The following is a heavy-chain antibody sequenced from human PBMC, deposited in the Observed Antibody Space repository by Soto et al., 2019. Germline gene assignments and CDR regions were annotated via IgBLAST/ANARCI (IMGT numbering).Heavy chain of an antibody. CDR1: GGTFSSYT. CDR2: IIPILGIA. CDR3: AREGKRGPVDY. V-gene: IGHV1-69*04. J-gene: IGHJ4*02. Sequence: ASVKVSCKASGGTFSSYTISWVRQAPGQGLEWMGRIIPILGIANYAQKFQGRVTITADKSTSTAYMELSSLRSEDTAVYYCAREGKRGPVDYWGQGTLVTVSS.